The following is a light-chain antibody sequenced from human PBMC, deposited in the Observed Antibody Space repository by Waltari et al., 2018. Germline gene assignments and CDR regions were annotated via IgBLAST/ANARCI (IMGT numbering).Light chain of an antibody. CDR3: QQYGGSQGYT. J-gene: IGKJ2*01. CDR2: GAS. Sequence: EIVLTQSPGTLSLSPGERATLSSRASQSVSSSYLAWYQQKPGQAPRLLIYGASSRATGIPDRFSGSGSGTDFTLTISRLEPEDFAVYYCQQYGGSQGYTFGQGTKLEIK. V-gene: IGKV3-20*01. CDR1: QSVSSSY.